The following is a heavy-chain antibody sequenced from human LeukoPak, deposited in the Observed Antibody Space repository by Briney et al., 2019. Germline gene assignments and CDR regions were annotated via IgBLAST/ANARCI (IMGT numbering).Heavy chain of an antibody. CDR3: ASGVYCSSTSCYTYAYDIDY. Sequence: PGGSLRLSCAAPGFSFSTDWMHWVRQAPGKGLVWVSRINSDGTITNYADSVKGRFTISRDNAKNSLYLQMNSLRAEDTAVYYCASGVYCSSTSCYTYAYDIDYWGQGTLATVSS. CDR1: GFSFSTDW. D-gene: IGHD2-2*01. V-gene: IGHV3-74*01. J-gene: IGHJ4*02. CDR2: INSDGTIT.